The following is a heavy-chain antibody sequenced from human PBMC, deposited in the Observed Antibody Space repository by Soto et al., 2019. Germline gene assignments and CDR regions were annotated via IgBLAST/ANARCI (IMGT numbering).Heavy chain of an antibody. D-gene: IGHD2-21*02. J-gene: IGHJ6*02. V-gene: IGHV4-30-4*08. CDR3: AREDDGGDRDYYGLDV. CDR2: IHFSGSV. Sequence: QVQLQQSGPGLVKPSQTLSLTCTVSGGSISGDYYHWTWIRQSPGKGLEWIGYIHFSGSVLYNPSFKSRPTISVDTSKNQFSLHLRSVTAADRAVYFCAREDDGGDRDYYGLDVWGQGTTVTVSS. CDR1: GGSISGDYYH.